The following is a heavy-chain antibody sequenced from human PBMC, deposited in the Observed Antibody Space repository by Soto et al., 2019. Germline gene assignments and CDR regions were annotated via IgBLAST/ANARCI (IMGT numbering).Heavy chain of an antibody. D-gene: IGHD2-15*01. CDR3: ARDSCSGGSCYSPLVAFDI. J-gene: IGHJ3*02. CDR2: IYYSGST. Sequence: ETLSLTCTVSGGSVSSGSYYWSWIRQPPGKGLEWIGYIYYSGSTNYNPSLKSRVTISVDTSKNQFSLKLSSVTAADTAVYYCARDSCSGGSCYSPLVAFDIWGQGTMVTVSS. CDR1: GGSVSSGSYY. V-gene: IGHV4-61*01.